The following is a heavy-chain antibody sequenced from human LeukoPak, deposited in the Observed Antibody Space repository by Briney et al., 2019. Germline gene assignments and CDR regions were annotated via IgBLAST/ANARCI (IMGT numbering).Heavy chain of an antibody. V-gene: IGHV4-61*02. CDR1: GDSISSGNYY. J-gene: IGHJ3*02. Sequence: PSETLSLTCTVSGDSISSGNYYWSWIRQPAGKGLEWIGRISSSGSTNYNPSLKSRVTISVDTSKNQFSLKLSSVTAADTAVYYCVREGVDIVPFDIWGQGTMVTVSS. D-gene: IGHD5-12*01. CDR3: VREGVDIVPFDI. CDR2: ISSSGST.